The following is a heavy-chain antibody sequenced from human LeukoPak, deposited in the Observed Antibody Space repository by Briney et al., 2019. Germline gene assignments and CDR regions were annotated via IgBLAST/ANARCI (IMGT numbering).Heavy chain of an antibody. V-gene: IGHV3-49*04. CDR3: SRERYSYGPFDY. Sequence: PGGSLRLSCTASGFTFGDYVMSWVRQAPGKGLEWVGFIRSKAYGGTTEYAASVKGRFTISRDDSTRIAYLQMNSLKTDDTGVYYCSRERYSYGPFDYWGQGTLVTVSS. CDR2: IRSKAYGGTT. D-gene: IGHD5-18*01. J-gene: IGHJ4*02. CDR1: GFTFGDYV.